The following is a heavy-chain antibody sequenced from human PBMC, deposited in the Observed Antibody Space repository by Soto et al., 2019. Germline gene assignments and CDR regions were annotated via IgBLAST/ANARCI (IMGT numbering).Heavy chain of an antibody. V-gene: IGHV2-5*02. J-gene: IGHJ4*02. Sequence: QITLKESGPPLVKPTQPLTLTCTFSGFSLTTNGVSVGWIRQPPGKALECLALIYWDDVDRYSPSLKSRLAISKDTSKNQVVLTMTNMDPVDTATYYCVHKNAWGSYFFEYWGQGALVTVSS. CDR3: VHKNAWGSYFFEY. CDR2: IYWDDVD. D-gene: IGHD3-16*01. CDR1: GFSLTTNGVS.